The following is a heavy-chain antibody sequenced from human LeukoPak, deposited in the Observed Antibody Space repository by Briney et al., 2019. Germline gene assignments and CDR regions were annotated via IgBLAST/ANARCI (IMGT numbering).Heavy chain of an antibody. CDR1: GFTFSSYA. V-gene: IGHV3-23*01. Sequence: GGSLRLSCAGSGFTFSSYAMSWVRQAPGKGLEWVSSISGSGGSTYYPDSVKGRFTISRDNSQNTLYLQMNSLRADDTAVYYCAKRRRNGYNYDFDYWGQGTLVTVSS. CDR2: ISGSGGST. D-gene: IGHD5-24*01. CDR3: AKRRRNGYNYDFDY. J-gene: IGHJ4*02.